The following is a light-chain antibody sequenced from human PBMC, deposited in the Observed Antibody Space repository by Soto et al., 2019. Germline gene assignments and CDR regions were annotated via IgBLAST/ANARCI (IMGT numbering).Light chain of an antibody. CDR2: GTS. Sequence: EIVLTHSPGTLSLSPGERATPSCRAIQSFSSNVAWYQQKPGQAPRLLIYGTSTRVTGIPARFSGSGSGTEFTLTISSLQSEDFEVYYCQQYYNGPLTFGGGTKLDIK. CDR3: QQYYNGPLT. V-gene: IGKV3-15*01. CDR1: QSFSSN. J-gene: IGKJ4*01.